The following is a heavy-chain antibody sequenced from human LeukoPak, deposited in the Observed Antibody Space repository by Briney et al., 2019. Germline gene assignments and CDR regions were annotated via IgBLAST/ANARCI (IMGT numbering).Heavy chain of an antibody. V-gene: IGHV4-31*03. CDR2: IYYSGST. D-gene: IGHD3-22*01. CDR3: AGVYSSDTEYFQH. CDR1: GGSISSGGYY. J-gene: IGHJ1*01. Sequence: SQTLSLTCTVSGGSISSGGYYWSWIRQHPGKGLEWIGYIYYSGSTYYNPSLKSRVTISVDTSKNQFSLKLSSVTAADTAVYYCAGVYSSDTEYFQHWGQGTLVTVSS.